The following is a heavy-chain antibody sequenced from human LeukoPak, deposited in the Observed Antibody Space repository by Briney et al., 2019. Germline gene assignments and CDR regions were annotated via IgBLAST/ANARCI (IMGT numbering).Heavy chain of an antibody. CDR2: ISAYNGNT. V-gene: IGHV1-18*01. J-gene: IGHJ4*02. CDR3: ARTYGSGSYYNGFDY. Sequence: EASVKVSCKASGYTFTSYGISWVRQAPGQGLEWMGWISAYNGNTNYAQKLQGRVTMTTDTSTSTAYMELRSLRSDDTAVYYCARTYGSGSYYNGFDYWGQGTLVTVSS. D-gene: IGHD3-10*01. CDR1: GYTFTSYG.